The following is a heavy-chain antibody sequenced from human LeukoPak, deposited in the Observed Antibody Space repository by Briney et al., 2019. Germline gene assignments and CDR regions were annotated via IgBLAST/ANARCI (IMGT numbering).Heavy chain of an antibody. CDR2: IVTSSSYI. V-gene: IGHV3-21*04. Sequence: PGGSLRLSCAASGFTFSSYTMNWVRQAPGKGLEWVSSIVTSSSYIYYADSVKGRFTISRDNAMNSLYLHMNSLRVEDTAVYYCARESYSHFDYWGQGTLVAASS. D-gene: IGHD3-10*01. CDR3: ARESYSHFDY. CDR1: GFTFSSYT. J-gene: IGHJ4*02.